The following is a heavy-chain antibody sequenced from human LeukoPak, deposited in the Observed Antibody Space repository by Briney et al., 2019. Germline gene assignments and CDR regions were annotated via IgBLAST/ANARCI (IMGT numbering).Heavy chain of an antibody. J-gene: IGHJ4*02. V-gene: IGHV4-38-2*02. Sequence: PSETLSLTCTVSGYSISSGYYWGWIRQPPGKGLEWIGSIYHSGSTYYNPSLKSRVTISVDTSKNQFSLKLSSVTAADTAVYYCARYGSGSHDYWGQGTLVTVSS. D-gene: IGHD3-10*01. CDR3: ARYGSGSHDY. CDR1: GYSISSGYY. CDR2: IYHSGST.